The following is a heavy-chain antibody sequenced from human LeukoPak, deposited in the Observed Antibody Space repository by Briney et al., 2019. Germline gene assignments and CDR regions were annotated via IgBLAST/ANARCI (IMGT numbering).Heavy chain of an antibody. V-gene: IGHV3-74*01. D-gene: IGHD5-24*01. CDR1: GFTFSSYW. J-gene: IGHJ4*02. Sequence: PGGSLRLSCAASGFTFSSYWMHWVRQAPGKGLVWVSCINTDGSSTSYADSVKGRFTISRDNAKNTLYLQMNSLRAEDTAVYYCARMGHRLDGYFDYWGQGTLVTVSS. CDR2: INTDGSST. CDR3: ARMGHRLDGYFDY.